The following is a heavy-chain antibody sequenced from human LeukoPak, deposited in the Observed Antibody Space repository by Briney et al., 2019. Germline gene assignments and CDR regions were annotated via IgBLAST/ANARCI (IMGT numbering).Heavy chain of an antibody. CDR1: GFTFRSYT. D-gene: IGHD5-18*01. V-gene: IGHV3-48*01. J-gene: IGHJ4*02. CDR3: ARTQGYSYGYPYYFDY. CDR2: ISSSSSSI. Sequence: PGGSLRLSCAASGFTFRSYTMNWVRQAPGKGLEWVSYISSSSSSIYYADSVKGRFTISRDNAKNSLYLQLNSLRADDTAVFYCARTQGYSYGYPYYFDYWGQGTLVPVSS.